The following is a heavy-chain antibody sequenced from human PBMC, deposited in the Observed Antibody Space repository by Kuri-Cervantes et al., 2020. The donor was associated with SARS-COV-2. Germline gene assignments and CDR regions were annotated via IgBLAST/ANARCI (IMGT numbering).Heavy chain of an antibody. J-gene: IGHJ6*03. V-gene: IGHV1-69*13. CDR1: GGTFSSYA. Sequence: SVKVSCKASGGTFSSYAISWVRQAPGQGLEWMGGIIPIFGTANYAQKFQGRVTITADESTSTAYMELSSLRSEDTAVCYCARVDGDPYYYYYYYMDVWGKGTTVTVSS. D-gene: IGHD4-17*01. CDR2: IIPIFGTA. CDR3: ARVDGDPYYYYYYYMDV.